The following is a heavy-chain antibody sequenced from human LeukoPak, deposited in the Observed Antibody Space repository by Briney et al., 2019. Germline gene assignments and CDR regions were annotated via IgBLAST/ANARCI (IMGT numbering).Heavy chain of an antibody. CDR3: ARGTGYYYDSSGFDY. CDR2: ISSSSSYI. CDR1: GFTFSSYS. V-gene: IGHV3-21*01. J-gene: IGHJ4*02. D-gene: IGHD3-22*01. Sequence: NPGGSLRLSCAASGFTFSSYSMNWVRQAPGKGLEWVSSISSSSSYIYYADSVKGRFTISRDNAKNSLYLQMNSLRAEDTAVYYCARGTGYYYDSSGFDYWGQGTLVTVSS.